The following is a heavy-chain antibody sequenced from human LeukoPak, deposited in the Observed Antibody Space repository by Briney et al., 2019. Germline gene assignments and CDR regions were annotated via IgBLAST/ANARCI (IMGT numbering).Heavy chain of an antibody. Sequence: SETLSLTCAVYGGSFSGYYWSWIRQPPGKGLEWIGEINHSGSTNYNPSLKSRVTISEDTSKNQFSLKLSSVTAADTAVYYCARVGGYGADYWGQGTLVTVSS. V-gene: IGHV4-34*01. CDR2: INHSGST. D-gene: IGHD4-17*01. CDR3: ARVGGYGADY. CDR1: GGSFSGYY. J-gene: IGHJ4*02.